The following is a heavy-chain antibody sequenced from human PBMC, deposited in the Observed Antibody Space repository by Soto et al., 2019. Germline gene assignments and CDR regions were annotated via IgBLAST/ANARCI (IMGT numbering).Heavy chain of an antibody. D-gene: IGHD6-19*01. V-gene: IGHV4-34*01. J-gene: IGHJ3*01. CDR3: ARGGSSDWQVAFDF. CDR1: GGSFSGYF. CDR2: VNHNGRN. Sequence: SETLSLTCAVYGGSFSGYFWNWIRQTPGKGLEWIGKVNHNGRNNYNPSLKSRVTISLDMSKNQISLKLTSVTAADTAVYYCARGGSSDWQVAFDFCGRGTMVAVSS.